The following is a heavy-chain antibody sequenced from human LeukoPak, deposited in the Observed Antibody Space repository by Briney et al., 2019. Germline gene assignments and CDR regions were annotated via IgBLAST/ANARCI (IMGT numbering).Heavy chain of an antibody. CDR1: GFTFSSYA. Sequence: GGSLRLSCAASGFTFSSYAMSWVRQAPGKGLEWVSAISGSGGSTYYADSVKGRFTISRDNSKTTLYLQMNSLRAEDTAIYSCAKRNYDFWSGYYRRAENHFDYWGQGTLVTVSS. V-gene: IGHV3-23*01. CDR3: AKRNYDFWSGYYRRAENHFDY. CDR2: ISGSGGST. J-gene: IGHJ4*02. D-gene: IGHD3-3*01.